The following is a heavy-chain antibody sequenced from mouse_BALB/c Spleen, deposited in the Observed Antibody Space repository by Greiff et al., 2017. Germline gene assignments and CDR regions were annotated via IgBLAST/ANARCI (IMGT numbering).Heavy chain of an antibody. V-gene: IGHV1-39*01. D-gene: IGHD2-2*01. CDR1: GYSFTDYI. CDR3: ARNGYYPDY. J-gene: IGHJ2*01. Sequence: VQLQQTGPELVKPGASVKISCKASGYSFTDYIMLWVKQSHGKSLEWIGNINPYYGSTSYNLKFKGKATLTVDKSSSTAYMQLNSLTSEDSAVYYCARNGYYPDYWGQGTTLTVSS. CDR2: INPYYGST.